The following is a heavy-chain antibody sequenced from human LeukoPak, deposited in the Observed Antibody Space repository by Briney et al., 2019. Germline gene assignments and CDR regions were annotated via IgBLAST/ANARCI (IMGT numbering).Heavy chain of an antibody. CDR2: INHSGST. Sequence: SETLSLTRAVSGVAPTGHYWSSIPPTPGRRLGCIGEINHSGSTNYNPSLKSRVTISVDTSKNQFSLKRSSVTAADTAVYYCARGPDCGGDCYPGYMDVWGKGTTVTVSS. CDR1: GVAPTGHY. J-gene: IGHJ6*03. V-gene: IGHV4-34*01. CDR3: ARGPDCGGDCYPGYMDV. D-gene: IGHD2-21*02.